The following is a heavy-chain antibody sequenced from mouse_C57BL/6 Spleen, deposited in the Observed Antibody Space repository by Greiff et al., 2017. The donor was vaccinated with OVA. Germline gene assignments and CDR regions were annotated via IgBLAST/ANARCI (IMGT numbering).Heavy chain of an antibody. J-gene: IGHJ1*03. CDR1: GYTFTDYY. CDR3: ARITGTYFDV. V-gene: IGHV1-76*01. Sequence: VMLVESGAELVRPGASVKLSCKASGYTFTDYYINWVKQRPGQGLEWIARIYPGSGNTHYNEKFKGKATLTAEKSSSTAYMQLSSLTSEDSAVYFCARITGTYFDVWGTGTTVTVSS. D-gene: IGHD4-1*01. CDR2: IYPGSGNT.